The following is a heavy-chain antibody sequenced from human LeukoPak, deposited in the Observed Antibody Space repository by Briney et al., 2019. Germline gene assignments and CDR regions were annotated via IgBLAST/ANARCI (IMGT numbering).Heavy chain of an antibody. J-gene: IGHJ4*02. CDR2: IYHSGST. D-gene: IGHD2-15*01. Sequence: SETLSLTCTVSGYSISSGYYWGWIRQPPGKGLEWIGSIYHSGSTYYNPSLKSRVTISVDTSKNQFSLKLSSVTAADTAVYYCAVAATSFFDYWGQGTLVTVSS. V-gene: IGHV4-38-2*02. CDR1: GYSISSGYY. CDR3: AVAATSFFDY.